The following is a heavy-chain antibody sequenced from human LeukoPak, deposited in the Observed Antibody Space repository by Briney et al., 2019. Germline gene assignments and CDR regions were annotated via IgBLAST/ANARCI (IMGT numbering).Heavy chain of an antibody. Sequence: SETLSLTCTVSGGSISSGGYYWSWIRQHPGKGLEWIGYIYYSGSTYYNPSLKSRVTISVDTSKNQFSLKLSSVTAADTAVYYCARDGNYYDSSPTFDYWGQGTLVTVSS. CDR1: GGSISSGGYY. CDR3: ARDGNYYDSSPTFDY. CDR2: IYYSGST. D-gene: IGHD3-22*01. V-gene: IGHV4-31*03. J-gene: IGHJ4*02.